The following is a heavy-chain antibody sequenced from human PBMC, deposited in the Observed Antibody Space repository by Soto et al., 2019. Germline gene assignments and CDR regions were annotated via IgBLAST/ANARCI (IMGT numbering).Heavy chain of an antibody. Sequence: PSETLSLTCTVSGGSISSSSYYWGWIRQPPGKGLEWIGSIYYSGSTYYNPSLKSRVTISVDTSKNQFSLKVSSVTAADTAVYYCARDHPHSYGVYYFDYWGQGTPVTVSS. CDR2: IYYSGST. CDR1: GGSISSSSYY. J-gene: IGHJ4*02. V-gene: IGHV4-39*07. CDR3: ARDHPHSYGVYYFDY. D-gene: IGHD5-18*01.